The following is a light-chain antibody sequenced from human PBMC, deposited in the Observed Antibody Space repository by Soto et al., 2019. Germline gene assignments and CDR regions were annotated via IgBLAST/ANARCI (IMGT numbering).Light chain of an antibody. Sequence: DIVLTQTPLSLVVTLGQPASISCKSSQSLAFRDGNIYLNWLQQRPGQPPRLLIYKTSNRFSGVRDRFSGSGAVTEFTLKISKVEAEDVGVYYCVEAALLPHAFGQGTKVEIK. J-gene: IGKJ1*01. CDR1: QSLAFRDGNIY. CDR2: KTS. V-gene: IGKV2-24*01. CDR3: VEAALLPHA.